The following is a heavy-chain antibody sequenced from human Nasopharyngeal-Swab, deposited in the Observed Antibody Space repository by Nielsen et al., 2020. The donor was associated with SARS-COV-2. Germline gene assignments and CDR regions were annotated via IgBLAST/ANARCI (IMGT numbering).Heavy chain of an antibody. CDR1: GFTFSSYA. V-gene: IGHV3-30-3*01. CDR2: ISYDGSNK. D-gene: IGHD5-18*01. Sequence: GESLKISCAASGFTFSSYAMHWVRQAPGKGLEWVAVISYDGSNKYYADPVKGRFTISRDNSKNTLYLQMNSLRAEDTAVYYCARERYSYGFGPRPFDYWGQGTLVTVSS. J-gene: IGHJ4*02. CDR3: ARERYSYGFGPRPFDY.